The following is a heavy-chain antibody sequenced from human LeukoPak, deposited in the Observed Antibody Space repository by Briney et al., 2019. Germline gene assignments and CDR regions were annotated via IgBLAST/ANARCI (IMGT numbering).Heavy chain of an antibody. J-gene: IGHJ4*02. CDR2: ISSGGYTI. V-gene: IGHV3-48*03. CDR3: ARGYSISSLTGF. Sequence: GGSLRLSCAASGFTFSSYEMNWVRQAPGKGLEWLSYISSGGYTIYYAGSVKGRFTISRDNAKNSLYLQMNSLRAEDTAVYYCARGYSISSLTGFWGQGTLVTVSS. CDR1: GFTFSSYE. D-gene: IGHD6-6*01.